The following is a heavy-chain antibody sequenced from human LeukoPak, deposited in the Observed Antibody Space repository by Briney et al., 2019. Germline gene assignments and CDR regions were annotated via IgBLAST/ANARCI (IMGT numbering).Heavy chain of an antibody. CDR1: GDSISGSPYY. J-gene: IGHJ4*02. CDR2: IYHKGNT. D-gene: IGHD6-13*01. CDR3: ARPPDLAATGY. Sequence: SETLSLTCTVSGDSISGSPYYWAWIRQTPGKGFDWIGSIYHKGNTYYNPSLKSRVVISVDTSKNQFSLKLASLTAADTAVYYCARPPDLAATGYWGQGTLVTVSS. V-gene: IGHV4-39*01.